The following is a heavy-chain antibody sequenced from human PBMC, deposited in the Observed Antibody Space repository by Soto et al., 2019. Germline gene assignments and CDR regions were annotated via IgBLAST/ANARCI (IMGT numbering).Heavy chain of an antibody. D-gene: IGHD5-18*01. CDR3: ARHDVSYGQYNWFDP. CDR1: GGSISSVYYC. CDR2: IYNGGST. J-gene: IGHJ5*02. V-gene: IGHV4-30-4*01. Sequence: SETLSLTCTVSGGSISSVYYCWSWIRQSPDRGLEWIGHIYNGGSTYNNPSLKSRVTISVDTSKNQFSLKLSSVTAADTAVYYCARHDVSYGQYNWFDPWGQGTLVTVSS.